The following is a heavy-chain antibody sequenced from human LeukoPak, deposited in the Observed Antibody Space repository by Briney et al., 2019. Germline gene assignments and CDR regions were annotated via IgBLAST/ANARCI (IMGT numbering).Heavy chain of an antibody. CDR1: GFTVSSNY. V-gene: IGHV3-53*01. J-gene: IGHJ4*02. Sequence: GESLRLSCAASGFTVSSNYMSWVRQAHEKGLEWVSFIYSGGSTYYADSVKVRFTISRDNSKNTLYLQMNSLRAEDTAVYYCASQSQGFDYWGQGTLVTVSS. CDR2: IYSGGST. CDR3: ASQSQGFDY.